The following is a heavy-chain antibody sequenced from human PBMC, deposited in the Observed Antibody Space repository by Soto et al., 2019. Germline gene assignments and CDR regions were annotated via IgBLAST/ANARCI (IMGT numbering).Heavy chain of an antibody. CDR1: GTSVRSGTYY. J-gene: IGHJ4*02. D-gene: IGHD1-26*01. Sequence: QVQLQESGPGQLKPSETLSLTCSVSGTSVRSGTYYWTWIRQRPGKALEWIGYMYYGGRTNYNRSLKSRLTMSIDESKNQFSLRLHSVTAADTAMYYCAGDRIGPGATFDLWGQGNLVAVSS. CDR2: MYYGGRT. CDR3: AGDRIGPGATFDL. V-gene: IGHV4-61*01.